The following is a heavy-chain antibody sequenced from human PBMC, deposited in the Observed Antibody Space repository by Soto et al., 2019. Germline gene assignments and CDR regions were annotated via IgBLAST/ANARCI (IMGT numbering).Heavy chain of an antibody. CDR2: ISSSSLFI. CDR3: AGSSDDGRDN. V-gene: IGHV3-21*01. Sequence: GGSLRLSCAASGFTLGDFSMNWIRQAPGKGLEWVASISSSSLFIHYADSMKGRFTISRDNAENSLYLQMNSLRAEDTAVYYCAGSSDDGRDNWGQGILVTVSS. J-gene: IGHJ4*02. CDR1: GFTLGDFS. D-gene: IGHD1-26*01.